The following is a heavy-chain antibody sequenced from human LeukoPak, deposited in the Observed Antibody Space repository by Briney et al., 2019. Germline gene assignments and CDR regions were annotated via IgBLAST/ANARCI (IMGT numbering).Heavy chain of an antibody. CDR3: AGASSGYYDNDY. CDR2: INPNSGGT. CDR1: GYTFTGYY. V-gene: IGHV1-2*02. D-gene: IGHD5-12*01. J-gene: IGHJ4*02. Sequence: ASVTVSCKASGYTFTGYYIHWVRQAPGQGLEWMGWINPNSGGTNYAQKFQGRVTMTRDTSISTAYMELSRLRSDDTAVYYCAGASSGYYDNDYWGQGTLVTVSS.